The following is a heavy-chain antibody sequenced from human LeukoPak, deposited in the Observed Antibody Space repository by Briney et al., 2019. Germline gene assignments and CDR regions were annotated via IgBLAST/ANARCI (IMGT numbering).Heavy chain of an antibody. Sequence: ASVKVSCKASGYTFTSYAIHWVRQAPGQRLEWMGWISAYNGNTNYAQKLQGRVTMTTDTSTSTAYMELRSLRSDDTAVYYCARGIVGATFYYYYYMDVWGKGTTVTVSS. CDR1: GYTFTSYA. CDR2: ISAYNGNT. J-gene: IGHJ6*03. D-gene: IGHD1-26*01. V-gene: IGHV1-18*01. CDR3: ARGIVGATFYYYYYMDV.